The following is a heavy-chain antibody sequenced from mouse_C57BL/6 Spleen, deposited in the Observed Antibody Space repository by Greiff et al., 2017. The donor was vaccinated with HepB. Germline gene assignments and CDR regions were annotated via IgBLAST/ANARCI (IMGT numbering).Heavy chain of an antibody. CDR1: GYTFTSYD. Sequence: VQLQQSGPELVKPGASVKLSCKASGYTFTSYDINWVKQRPGQGLEWIGWIYPRDGSTKYNEKFKGKATLTVDTSSSTAYMELNILTSEDSAFYFCASPGGDGSGSFDYWGQGTTLTVSS. D-gene: IGHD3-2*02. CDR2: IYPRDGST. V-gene: IGHV1-85*01. J-gene: IGHJ2*01. CDR3: ASPGGDGSGSFDY.